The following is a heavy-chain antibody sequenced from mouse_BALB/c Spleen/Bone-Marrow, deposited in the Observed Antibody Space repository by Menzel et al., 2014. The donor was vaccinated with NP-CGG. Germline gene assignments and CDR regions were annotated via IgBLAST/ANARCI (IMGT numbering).Heavy chain of an antibody. D-gene: IGHD3-1*01. Sequence: EVKLEESGGGLVKPGASRKLSCAASGFTFSSFDMHWVRQAPEKGLEWIAYISPGNSPIYYAATVQGRSTITRDNPKNTLFLQMTSLMSEDAATYYCARKGAKSSQYYAMDYWGQGTSVTVSS. V-gene: IGHV5-17*02. CDR1: GFTFSSFD. J-gene: IGHJ4*01. CDR2: ISPGNSPI. CDR3: ARKGAKSSQYYAMDY.